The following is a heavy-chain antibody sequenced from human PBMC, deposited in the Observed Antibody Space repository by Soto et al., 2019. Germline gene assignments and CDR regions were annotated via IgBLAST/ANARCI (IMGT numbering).Heavy chain of an antibody. CDR1: GYTFTGYD. D-gene: IGHD3-16*02. J-gene: IGHJ4*02. Sequence: ASVKVSCKASGYTFTGYDINWVRQAPGQGLEWMGWMNPNSGNTGYAQKFQGRVTMTSNTSISTAYMELSSLRSEDTAVYYCARVLGESSLDFDYWGQGALVTVSS. V-gene: IGHV1-8*01. CDR3: ARVLGESSLDFDY. CDR2: MNPNSGNT.